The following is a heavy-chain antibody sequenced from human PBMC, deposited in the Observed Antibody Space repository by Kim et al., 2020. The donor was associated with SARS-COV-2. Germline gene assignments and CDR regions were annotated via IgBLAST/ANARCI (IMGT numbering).Heavy chain of an antibody. V-gene: IGHV3-23*01. J-gene: IGHJ4*02. CDR3: AKVTTITAPFYDY. D-gene: IGHD4-4*01. Sequence: YQDSGQGRFTIPKDNSKNALNLEMNSLRAEDTALYYCAKVTTITAPFYDYWGQGTLVTVSS.